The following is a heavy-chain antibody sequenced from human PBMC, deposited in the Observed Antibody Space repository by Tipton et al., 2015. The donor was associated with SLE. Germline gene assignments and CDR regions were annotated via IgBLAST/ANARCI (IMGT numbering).Heavy chain of an antibody. CDR1: GGSISSADFY. CDR2: IYYSGDT. D-gene: IGHD3-3*01. CDR3: ARAPDFGVVTGDAFDV. J-gene: IGHJ3*01. Sequence: TLSLTCSLTGGSISSADFYWGWIRQPPGKGLEWIGYIYYSGDTYYNPSLKSRVSISLDTSKNQFSLRLTSVTATDTAVYYCARAPDFGVVTGDAFDVWGQGTVVTVSS. V-gene: IGHV4-30-4*08.